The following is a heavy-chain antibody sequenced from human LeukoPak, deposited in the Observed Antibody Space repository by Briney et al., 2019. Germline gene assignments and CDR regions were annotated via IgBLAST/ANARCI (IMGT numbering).Heavy chain of an antibody. J-gene: IGHJ3*02. Sequence: PSETLSLTCTVSGGSISSYYWSWIRQPPGKGLEWIGYIYYSGSTNYNPSLKSRVTISVDTSKNQFSLKLSSVTAADTAVYYCASAGIGAAFDIWGQGTMVTVSS. V-gene: IGHV4-59*01. CDR3: ASAGIGAAFDI. CDR2: IYYSGST. CDR1: GGSISSYY. D-gene: IGHD2-15*01.